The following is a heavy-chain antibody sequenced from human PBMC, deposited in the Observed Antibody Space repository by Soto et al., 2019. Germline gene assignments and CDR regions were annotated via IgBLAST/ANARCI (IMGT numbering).Heavy chain of an antibody. CDR2: IYYSGST. D-gene: IGHD5-12*01. Sequence: QVQLQESGPGLVKPSETLSLTCTVSGGSISSYYWSWIRQPPGKGLEWIGYIYYSGSTNYNPSLKXXVXLXXDTSKHQFSLKLSSVTAADTAVYYCARGRNGYNSYWGQGTLVTVSS. CDR3: ARGRNGYNSY. V-gene: IGHV4-59*08. CDR1: GGSISSYY. J-gene: IGHJ4*02.